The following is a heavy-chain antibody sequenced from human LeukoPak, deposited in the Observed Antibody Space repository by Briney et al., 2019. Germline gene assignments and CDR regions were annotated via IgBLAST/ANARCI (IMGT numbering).Heavy chain of an antibody. CDR1: GFTFSSYA. CDR2: ISYDGSNR. CDR3: ARGRDIVVVPAAAPY. J-gene: IGHJ4*02. D-gene: IGHD2-2*01. V-gene: IGHV3-30-3*01. Sequence: GGSLRVSCAASGFTFSSYAMHWVRQAPGKGLEWVAVISYDGSNRYYADSVKGRFTISRDNSKNTLYLQMNSLRAEDTAVYYCARGRDIVVVPAAAPYWGQGTLVTVSS.